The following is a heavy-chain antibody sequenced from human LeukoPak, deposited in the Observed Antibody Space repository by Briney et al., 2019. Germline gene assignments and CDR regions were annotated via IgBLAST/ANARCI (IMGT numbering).Heavy chain of an antibody. V-gene: IGHV6-1*01. CDR1: GGSVSSNSAA. CDR3: ASGIVVVPAALGAFDI. D-gene: IGHD2-2*01. CDR2: TYYRSKWYN. J-gene: IGHJ3*02. Sequence: SQTLSLTCAISGGSVSSNSAAWNWIRQSPSRGLEWLGRTYYRSKWYNDYAVSVKSRITINPDTSKNQFSLQLNSVTPEDTAVYYCASGIVVVPAALGAFDIWGQGTMVTVSS.